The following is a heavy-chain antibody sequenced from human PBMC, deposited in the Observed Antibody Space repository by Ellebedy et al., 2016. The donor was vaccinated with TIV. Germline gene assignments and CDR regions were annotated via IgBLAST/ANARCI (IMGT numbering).Heavy chain of an antibody. D-gene: IGHD3-9*01. CDR1: GFIFSNYY. CDR2: IKPDGSET. V-gene: IGHV3-7*03. Sequence: GESLKISCAASGFIFSNYYMNWVRQAPGKGLEWVANIKPDGSETSDVGSVTGRFTISRDAAKSTLFLQMDRLRAEDTAVYYCARARCSNFDCYMPGFWGQGTLVTVSS. CDR3: ARARCSNFDCYMPGF. J-gene: IGHJ4*02.